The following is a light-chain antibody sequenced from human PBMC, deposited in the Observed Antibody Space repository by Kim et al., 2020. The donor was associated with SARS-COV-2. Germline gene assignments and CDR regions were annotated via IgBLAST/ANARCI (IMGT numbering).Light chain of an antibody. J-gene: IGLJ3*02. CDR2: DVT. Sequence: QSALTQLRPVSGSPGQSVTISCTGTSSNVGGYDYVSWYQQHPGKAPKFIIYDVTERPSGVPDRFSGSKSGNTASLTISGLQADDEGDYYCCSYAGNYSWVFGRGTTLTDL. CDR3: CSYAGNYSWV. CDR1: SSNVGGYDY. V-gene: IGLV2-11*01.